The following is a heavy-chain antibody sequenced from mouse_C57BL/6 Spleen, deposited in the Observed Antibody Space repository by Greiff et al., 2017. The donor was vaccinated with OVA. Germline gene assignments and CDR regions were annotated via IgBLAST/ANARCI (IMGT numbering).Heavy chain of an antibody. J-gene: IGHJ3*01. CDR2: ISSGGSYT. V-gene: IGHV5-6*01. Sequence: EVQRVESGGDLVKPGGSLKLSCAASGFTFSSSGMSWVRQTPDKRLEWVATISSGGSYTYYPDSVKGRFTISRDNAKNTLYLQMSSLKSEDTAMYYCARHTGDPFAYWGQGTLVTVSA. CDR1: GFTFSSSG. CDR3: ARHTGDPFAY.